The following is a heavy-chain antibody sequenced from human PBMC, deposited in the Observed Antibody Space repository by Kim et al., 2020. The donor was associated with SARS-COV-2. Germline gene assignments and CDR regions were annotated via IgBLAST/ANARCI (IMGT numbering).Heavy chain of an antibody. D-gene: IGHD3-3*01. V-gene: IGHV4-30-4*01. CDR1: GGSISSGDYY. J-gene: IGHJ4*02. Sequence: SETLSLTCTVSGGSISSGDYYWSWIRQPPGKGLEWIGYIYYSGSTYYNPSLKSRVTISVDMSKNQFSLKLSSVTAADTAVYYCARARATSITIFGVVIVHNFDYWGQGTLV. CDR2: IYYSGST. CDR3: ARARATSITIFGVVIVHNFDY.